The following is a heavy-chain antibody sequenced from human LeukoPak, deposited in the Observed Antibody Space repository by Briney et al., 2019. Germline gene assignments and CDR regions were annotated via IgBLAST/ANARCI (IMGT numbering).Heavy chain of an antibody. V-gene: IGHV3-23*01. Sequence: GGSLRLSCAASRFTFSSYAMSRVRQAPGKGLEWASAISGSGGSTYYADSVKGRFTISRDNSKNTLYLQMNSLRAEDTAVYYCARSYCSGGSCYPVYFDYWGQGTLVTVSS. CDR1: RFTFSSYA. CDR3: ARSYCSGGSCYPVYFDY. D-gene: IGHD2-15*01. CDR2: ISGSGGST. J-gene: IGHJ4*02.